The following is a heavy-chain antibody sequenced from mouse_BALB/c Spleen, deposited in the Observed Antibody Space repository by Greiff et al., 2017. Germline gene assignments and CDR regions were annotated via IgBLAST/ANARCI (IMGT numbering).Heavy chain of an antibody. CDR2: IYPYNGGT. CDR1: GYTFTDYN. CDR3: ARDYRYDEGYAMDY. V-gene: IGHV1S29*02. J-gene: IGHJ4*01. Sequence: EVQVVESGPELVKPGASVKISCKASGYTFTDYNMHWVKQSHGKSLEWIGYIYPYNGGTGYNQKFKSKATLTVDNSSSTAYMELRSLTSEDSAVYYCARDYRYDEGYAMDYWGQGTSVTVSS. D-gene: IGHD2-14*01.